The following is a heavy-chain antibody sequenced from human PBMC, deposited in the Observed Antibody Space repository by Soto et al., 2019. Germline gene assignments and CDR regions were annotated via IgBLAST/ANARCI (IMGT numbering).Heavy chain of an antibody. J-gene: IGHJ1*01. V-gene: IGHV1-46*01. CDR1: GYTFTSYY. D-gene: IGHD3-22*01. CDR3: ARDAYDSSGYYLPAEYFQH. Sequence: GXSVKVSCKASGYTFTSYYMHWVRQAPGQGLEWMGIINPSGGSTSYAQKFQGRVTMTRDTSTSTVYMELSSLRSEDTAVYYCARDAYDSSGYYLPAEYFQHWGQGTLVTVSS. CDR2: INPSGGST.